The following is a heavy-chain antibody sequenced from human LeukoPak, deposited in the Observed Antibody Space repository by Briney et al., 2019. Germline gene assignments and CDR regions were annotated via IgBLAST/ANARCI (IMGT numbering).Heavy chain of an antibody. D-gene: IGHD3-22*01. CDR2: IYPGDSDT. Sequence: GESLKISCKISGNSFTTYWIGWVRQMPGKGLEWMGIIYPGDSDTIYSPSFQGQVTISADRPIKTAYLQWSSLKASDTAMYYCASPLGHYDSSAFDFWGQGTLVTVSS. CDR3: ASPLGHYDSSAFDF. J-gene: IGHJ4*02. CDR1: GNSFTTYW. V-gene: IGHV5-51*04.